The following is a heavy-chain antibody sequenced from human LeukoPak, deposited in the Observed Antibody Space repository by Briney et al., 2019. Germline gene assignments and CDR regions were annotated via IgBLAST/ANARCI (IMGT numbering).Heavy chain of an antibody. D-gene: IGHD6-13*01. CDR1: GYTFTSYG. J-gene: IGHJ3*02. CDR3: AVAAANTRLGDALDI. CDR2: ISAYNGNT. V-gene: IGHV1-18*01. Sequence: GASVKVSCKASGYTFTSYGISWVRQAPGQGLEWMGWISAYNGNTNYAQKLQGRVTMTTDTSTSTAYMELRSLRSDDTAVYYCAVAAANTRLGDALDIWGQGTMVTVFS.